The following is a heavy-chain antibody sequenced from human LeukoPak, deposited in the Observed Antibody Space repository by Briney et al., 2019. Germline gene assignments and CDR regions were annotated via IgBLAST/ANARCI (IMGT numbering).Heavy chain of an antibody. CDR3: ARGLRYCSSTSCYLGAKYYFDY. J-gene: IGHJ4*02. CDR2: INHSGST. Sequence: SETLSLTCAVYGGSLSGYYWSWIRQPPGKGLEWIGEINHSGSTNYNPSLKSRVTISVDTSKNQFSLKLSSVTAADTAVYYCARGLRYCSSTSCYLGAKYYFDYWGQGTLVTVSS. V-gene: IGHV4-34*01. CDR1: GGSLSGYY. D-gene: IGHD2-2*01.